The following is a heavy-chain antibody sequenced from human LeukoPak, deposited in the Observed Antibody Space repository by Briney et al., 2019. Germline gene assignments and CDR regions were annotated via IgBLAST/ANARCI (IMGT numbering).Heavy chain of an antibody. V-gene: IGHV3-23*01. CDR3: ASKRFLDY. J-gene: IGHJ4*02. CDR2: ISGSGGST. D-gene: IGHD3-3*01. Sequence: QPGGPLRLSCAASEFTFSSYAMSWVRQAPGKGLEWVSTISGSGGSTYYADSVKGRFTISRDNSKDTLYLQMNSLRVEDTAVYYCASKRFLDYWGQGTLVTVSS. CDR1: EFTFSSYA.